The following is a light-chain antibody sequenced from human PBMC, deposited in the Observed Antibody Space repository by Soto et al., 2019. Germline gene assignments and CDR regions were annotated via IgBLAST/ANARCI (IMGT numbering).Light chain of an antibody. CDR2: TAS. Sequence: DIQMTQSPSSLSASVGDRVTITCQASQSINNYLHWYQQKPGKAPKLLIYTASSLESGVPSRFSGSGSGTDFTLTISSLQPEDFASYFCHQSYRAPHTFGQGPRWIS. V-gene: IGKV1-39*01. J-gene: IGKJ2*01. CDR1: QSINNY. CDR3: HQSYRAPHT.